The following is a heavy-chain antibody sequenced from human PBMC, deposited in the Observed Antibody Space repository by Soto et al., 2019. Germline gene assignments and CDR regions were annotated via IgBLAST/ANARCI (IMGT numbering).Heavy chain of an antibody. V-gene: IGHV3-30*19. D-gene: IGHD2-21*01. J-gene: IGHJ4*02. Sequence: VQVVESGGGVVQPGRSLRLSCAVSGGIFSDYGMHWVRQAPGKGLEWLAIIINNGITKYYADSVEGRFTISRDNSKNTVYLQMNSLRVEDTAVYYCARDGPIQHHPDYWRQGTLVTVSS. CDR2: IINNGITK. CDR3: ARDGPIQHHPDY. CDR1: GGIFSDYG.